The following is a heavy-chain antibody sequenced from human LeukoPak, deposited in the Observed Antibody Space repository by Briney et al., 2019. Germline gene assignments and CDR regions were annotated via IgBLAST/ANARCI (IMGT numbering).Heavy chain of an antibody. D-gene: IGHD3-10*01. J-gene: IGHJ4*02. V-gene: IGHV3-23*01. Sequence: GGSLRLSCAASGFTVSSNYMSWVRQAPGKGLEWVSAISGSGGSTYYADSVKGRFTISRDNSKNTLYLQMNGLRAEDTAVYYCATRGRAHYYGSGSADWGQGTLVTVSS. CDR3: ATRGRAHYYGSGSAD. CDR2: ISGSGGST. CDR1: GFTVSSNY.